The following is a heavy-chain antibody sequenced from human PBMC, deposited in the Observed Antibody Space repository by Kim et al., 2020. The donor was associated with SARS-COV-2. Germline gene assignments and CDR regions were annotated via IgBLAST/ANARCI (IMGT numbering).Heavy chain of an antibody. V-gene: IGHV3-11*04. Sequence: GGSLRLSCAASGFTFSDYYMSWIRQAPGKGLEWVSYISSSGSTIYYADSVKGRFTISRDNAKNSLYLQMNSLRAEDTAVYYCARDPLRYFDWLPLDYWGQGTLVTVSS. CDR2: ISSSGSTI. J-gene: IGHJ4*02. CDR3: ARDPLRYFDWLPLDY. D-gene: IGHD3-9*01. CDR1: GFTFSDYY.